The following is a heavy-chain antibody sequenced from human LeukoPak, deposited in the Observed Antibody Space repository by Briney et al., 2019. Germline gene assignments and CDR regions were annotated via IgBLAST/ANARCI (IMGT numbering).Heavy chain of an antibody. D-gene: IGHD3-3*01. CDR2: IKSDGTT. CDR1: GFTFSNYW. V-gene: IGHV3-74*01. Sequence: PGGSLRLSCAASGFTFSNYWMHWVRQVPGKGLVWVSYIKSDGTTNYADSVKGRFTISRDNAKSTLFLQMNSLRAEDTALYYCARDRYSYDHWGQGTLVTVSS. J-gene: IGHJ4*02. CDR3: ARDRYSYDH.